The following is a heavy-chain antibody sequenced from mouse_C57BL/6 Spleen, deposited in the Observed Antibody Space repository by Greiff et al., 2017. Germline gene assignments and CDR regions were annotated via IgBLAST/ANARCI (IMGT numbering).Heavy chain of an antibody. Sequence: VKLQESGPELVKPGASVKISCKASGYAFSSSWMNWVKQRPGKGLEWIGRIYPGDGETSYNRKFKGKATVTADKSSSTAYMQLSSLTSEDSAVYGCARWRQFISTVVVDFEVWGTGGTVTGSS. V-gene: IGHV1-82*01. CDR3: ARWRQFISTVVVDFEV. J-gene: IGHJ1*02. CDR1: GYAFSSSW. CDR2: IYPGDGET. D-gene: IGHD1-1*01.